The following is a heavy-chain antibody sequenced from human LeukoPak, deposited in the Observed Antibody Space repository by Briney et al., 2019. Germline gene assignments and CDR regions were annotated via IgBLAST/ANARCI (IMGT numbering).Heavy chain of an antibody. CDR1: GFTFSSYA. J-gene: IGHJ4*02. D-gene: IGHD3-22*01. CDR2: ISGSGGST. CDR3: ASYYYDSSGTGGHFDY. Sequence: GGSLRLSCAASGFTFSSYAMSWVRHAPGKGLEWVSAISGSGGSTYYADSVKGRFTISRDNSKNTLYLQMNSLRAEDTAVYYCASYYYDSSGTGGHFDYWGQGTLVTVSS. V-gene: IGHV3-23*01.